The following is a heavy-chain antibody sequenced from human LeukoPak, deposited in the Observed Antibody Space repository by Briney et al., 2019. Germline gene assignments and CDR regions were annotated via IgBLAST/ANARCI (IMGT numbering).Heavy chain of an antibody. CDR3: AKTASIAEDRVDY. D-gene: IGHD6-13*01. V-gene: IGHV1-2*06. Sequence: ASVKVSCKASGYIFTCYFIHWLRQAPGQGPEWMGRINPNSGDTDYAQKFQGRVTMTRDTSVTTAYMEVSRLISDDTAVYYCAKTASIAEDRVDYWGQGTLVAVSS. J-gene: IGHJ4*02. CDR1: GYIFTCYF. CDR2: INPNSGDT.